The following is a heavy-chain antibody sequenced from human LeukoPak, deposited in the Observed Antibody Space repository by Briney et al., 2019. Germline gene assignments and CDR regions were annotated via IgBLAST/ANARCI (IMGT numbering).Heavy chain of an antibody. Sequence: ASVKVSYKVSGYTLTELSMHWVRQAPGKGLEWMGGFDPEDGETIYAQKFQGRVTMTEDTSTDTAYMELSSLRSEDTAVYYCATVQSGNYYYYGMDVWGQGTTVTVSS. CDR2: FDPEDGET. V-gene: IGHV1-24*01. J-gene: IGHJ6*02. CDR3: ATVQSGNYYYYGMDV. CDR1: GYTLTELS. D-gene: IGHD2/OR15-2a*01.